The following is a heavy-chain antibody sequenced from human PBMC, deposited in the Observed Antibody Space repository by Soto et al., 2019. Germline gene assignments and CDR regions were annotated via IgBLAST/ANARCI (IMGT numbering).Heavy chain of an antibody. CDR2: IYYSGNT. CDR3: ARVGGINWFDP. V-gene: IGHV4-30-4*01. J-gene: IGHJ5*02. CDR1: GRSISSVNYY. Sequence: SETLSLTCTVSGRSISSVNYYWSWIRQPPGKGLEWIGYIYYSGNTYYNPSLKSRVTISVDTSKNQFSLKLSSVTAADTAVYYCARVGGINWFDPWGQGTLVTVSS. D-gene: IGHD3-16*01.